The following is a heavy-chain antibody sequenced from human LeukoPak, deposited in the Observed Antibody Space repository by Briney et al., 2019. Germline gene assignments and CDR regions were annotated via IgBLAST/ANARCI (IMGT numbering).Heavy chain of an antibody. V-gene: IGHV3-20*04. D-gene: IGHD3-22*01. CDR1: GFTFDDYG. CDR2: INWNGGST. CDR3: ARDANYDSSGIDAFDI. Sequence: GGSLRLSCAASGFTFDDYGMSWVRQAPGKGLEWVSGINWNGGSTGYADSVKGRFTISRDNARNSLYLQMNSLRAEDTALYYRARDANYDSSGIDAFDIWGQGTMITVSS. J-gene: IGHJ3*02.